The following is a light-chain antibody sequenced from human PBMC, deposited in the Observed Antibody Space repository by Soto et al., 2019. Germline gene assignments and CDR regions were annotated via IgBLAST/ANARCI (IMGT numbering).Light chain of an antibody. CDR1: QGISSH. CDR2: VAS. J-gene: IGKJ5*01. V-gene: IGKV1-9*01. CDR3: QQVHSSPLT. Sequence: DIQLTQSPSFPSAFVGDTVAITCRASQGISSHLAWYQQKPGKAPNLLIYVASTLQSGVPSRFSGRGSGTEFTLTITGLQPEDFATYYCQQVHSSPLTFGQGTRLEIQ.